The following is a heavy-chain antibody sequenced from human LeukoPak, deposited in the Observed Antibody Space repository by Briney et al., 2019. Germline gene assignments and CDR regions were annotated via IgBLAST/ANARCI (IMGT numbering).Heavy chain of an antibody. CDR3: AHMVRGVIVDFDY. CDR2: ISYDGSNK. D-gene: IGHD3-10*01. CDR1: GFTFSSYG. Sequence: GGSLRLSCAASGFTFSSYGMHWVRQAPGKGLEWEAVISYDGSNKYYADSVKGRFTISRDNSKNTLYLQMNSLRAEDTAVYYCAHMVRGVIVDFDYWGQGTLVTVSS. V-gene: IGHV3-30*03. J-gene: IGHJ4*02.